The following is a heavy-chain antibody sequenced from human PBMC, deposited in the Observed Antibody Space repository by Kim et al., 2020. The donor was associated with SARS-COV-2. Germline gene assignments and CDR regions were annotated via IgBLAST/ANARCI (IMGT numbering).Heavy chain of an antibody. CDR3: ARDSAVRDFEALRTYYDYVWRTGDRHWYFDL. CDR1: GGSISSGGYY. CDR2: IYYSGST. V-gene: IGHV4-31*03. Sequence: SETLSLTCTVSGGSISSGGYYWSWIRQHPGKGLERIGYIYYSGSTYYNPSLKSRVTISVDTSKNQFSLKLSSVTAADTAVYYCARDSAVRDFEALRTYYDYVWRTGDRHWYFDLWGRGTLVTVSS. D-gene: IGHD3-16*01. J-gene: IGHJ2*01.